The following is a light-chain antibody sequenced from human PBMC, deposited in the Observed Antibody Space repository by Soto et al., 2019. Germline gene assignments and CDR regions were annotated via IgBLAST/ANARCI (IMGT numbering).Light chain of an antibody. J-gene: IGKJ3*01. Sequence: DIQMTQSPSSLSASVGDRVTITCQASQDINNYLNWYQQKPGKAPKLLIYDASSLETGVPSRFSGSGSGTDFTFTISSLQPEDIATYYCQQYDDLPFTFGPGTKVDIE. CDR2: DAS. CDR3: QQYDDLPFT. V-gene: IGKV1-33*01. CDR1: QDINNY.